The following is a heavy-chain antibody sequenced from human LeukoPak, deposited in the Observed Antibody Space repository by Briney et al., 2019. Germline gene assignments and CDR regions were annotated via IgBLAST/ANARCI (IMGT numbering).Heavy chain of an antibody. D-gene: IGHD6-13*01. CDR2: IYQSGST. CDR3: ARSYSSSWAFDY. Sequence: SETLSLTCTVSGGSISNYYWSWIRQPPGKGLEWIGYIYQSGSTDYNPSLKSRVTISVDTSKNQFSLKLSSVTAADTAVYYCARSYSSSWAFDYWGQGTLVTVSS. CDR1: GGSISNYY. V-gene: IGHV4-59*08. J-gene: IGHJ4*02.